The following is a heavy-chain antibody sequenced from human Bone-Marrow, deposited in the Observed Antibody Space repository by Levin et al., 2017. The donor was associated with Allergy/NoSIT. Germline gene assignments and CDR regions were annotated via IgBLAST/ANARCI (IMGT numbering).Heavy chain of an antibody. CDR1: GFTLSNYD. CDR3: AGDGTGFGDYDDYFED. V-gene: IGHV3-30*03. Sequence: GGSLRLSCAASGFTLSNYDVHWVRQAPGKGLEWVAVISFDGSNEDYADSVKGRFTISRDNSKNTLFLQMNSLRPEDTAVYFCAGDGTGFGDYDDYFEDWGQGTLVTVSS. CDR2: ISFDGSNE. J-gene: IGHJ4*02. D-gene: IGHD4-17*01.